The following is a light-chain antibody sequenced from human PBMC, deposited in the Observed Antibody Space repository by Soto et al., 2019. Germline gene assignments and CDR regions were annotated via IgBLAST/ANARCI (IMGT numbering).Light chain of an antibody. Sequence: QSALTQPASVSGSPGQSITISCTGTSSDVGGYNYVSWYQQHPGKAPKLIIYEVTYRPSGVSNRFSGSQSGNTASLTISGLQAEDEADYYCSSYRGSSTLTFGGGTQLTVL. J-gene: IGLJ2*01. V-gene: IGLV2-14*01. CDR2: EVT. CDR1: SSDVGGYNY. CDR3: SSYRGSSTLT.